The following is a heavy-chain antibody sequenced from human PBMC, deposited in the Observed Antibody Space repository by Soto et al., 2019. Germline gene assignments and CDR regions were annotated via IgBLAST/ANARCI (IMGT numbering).Heavy chain of an antibody. CDR2: IHHSGSI. CDR1: GGSISSDYYH. V-gene: IGHV4-30-4*08. Sequence: SETLSLTCTVSGGSISSDYYHWTWIRQSPGKGLEWIGYIHHSGSIIYNPSLKSRVTISVDTSKNQFSLKLSSVTAADTAVYYCARGQRFLEWLSWGQGTLVTVSS. D-gene: IGHD3-3*01. J-gene: IGHJ5*02. CDR3: ARGQRFLEWLS.